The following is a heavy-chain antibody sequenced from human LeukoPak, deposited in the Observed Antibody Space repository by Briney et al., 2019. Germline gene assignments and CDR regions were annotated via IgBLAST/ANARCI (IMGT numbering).Heavy chain of an antibody. J-gene: IGHJ6*02. CDR1: GFTFSSYG. CDR3: AKMAVTMVRGVRYGMDV. Sequence: GGALRLSCVASGFTFSSYGMHRVRQAPGKGLEWVALISYDGNNKYYADSVKGRFTISRDKSKNTLYLQMNSLRAEDTAVYYCAKMAVTMVRGVRYGMDVWGQGTTVTVSS. D-gene: IGHD3-10*01. V-gene: IGHV3-30*18. CDR2: ISYDGNNK.